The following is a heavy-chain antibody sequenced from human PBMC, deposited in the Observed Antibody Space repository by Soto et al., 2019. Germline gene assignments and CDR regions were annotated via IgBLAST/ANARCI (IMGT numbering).Heavy chain of an antibody. D-gene: IGHD1-1*01. CDR2: ISTFNGNT. Sequence: QVHLVQSGAEVKKPGASVKVSCKASGYSFSNYGISWVRQAPGQGREWIGWISTFNGNTNYAQSFQGRVTMTTDTSTSTAYMDLRSLRSDDTAVYYCARGHWTDPLDVWAQGTAVTVSS. CDR1: GYSFSNYG. V-gene: IGHV1-18*01. J-gene: IGHJ6*02. CDR3: ARGHWTDPLDV.